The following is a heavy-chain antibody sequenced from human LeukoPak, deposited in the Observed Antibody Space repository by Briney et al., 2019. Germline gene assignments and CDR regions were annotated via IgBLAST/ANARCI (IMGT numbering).Heavy chain of an antibody. CDR3: ARASAHWSDY. Sequence: VASVKVSCKASAYTFTNYGISWVRQAPGQGLEWMGWIRAYNGNTNYEQKVQGRVTMTTDTSTSTACMELRSLTSDDTAVYYCARASAHWSDYWGQGTLVTVSS. CDR2: IRAYNGNT. CDR1: AYTFTNYG. J-gene: IGHJ4*02. D-gene: IGHD2-8*02. V-gene: IGHV1-18*01.